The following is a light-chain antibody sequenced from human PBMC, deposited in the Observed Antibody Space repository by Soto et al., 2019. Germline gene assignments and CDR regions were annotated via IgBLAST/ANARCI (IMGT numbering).Light chain of an antibody. CDR1: QGIRND. Sequence: AIQMTQSPSFLSASVGDRVTITCRASQGIRNDLGWYQQKLGKAPKLLIYAASSLQSGVPSRFSGSGSGTDFTLTISSLQPEDFATYYCLQDYNYPLTFGGGTKVDIK. J-gene: IGKJ4*01. CDR3: LQDYNYPLT. V-gene: IGKV1-6*01. CDR2: AAS.